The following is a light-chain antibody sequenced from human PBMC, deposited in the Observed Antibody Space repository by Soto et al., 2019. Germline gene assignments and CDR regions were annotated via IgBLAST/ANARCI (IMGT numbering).Light chain of an antibody. Sequence: DIQMTQSPSTLSASVGDRVTITCRASQSISRWLAWSQQKPGKAPKLLIYDASNLQSGVSSRFSGSGSGTEFTLTITSLQTDDFATYYCQQYSSFLTFGGGTKVEI. CDR2: DAS. CDR3: QQYSSFLT. J-gene: IGKJ4*01. CDR1: QSISRW. V-gene: IGKV1-5*01.